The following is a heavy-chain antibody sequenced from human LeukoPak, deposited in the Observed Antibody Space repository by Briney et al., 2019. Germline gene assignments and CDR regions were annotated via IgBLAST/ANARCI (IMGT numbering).Heavy chain of an antibody. J-gene: IGHJ3*02. V-gene: IGHV1-18*01. CDR2: ISAYNGNT. D-gene: IGHD4-17*01. CDR3: AARTYGDYGNDAFDI. CDR1: GYTFTSYG. Sequence: WASVKVSCKASGYTFTSYGISWVRQAPGQGLEWMGWISAYNGNTNYAQKLQGRVTMTTDTSTSTAYMELRSLRSDDTAVYYCAARTYGDYGNDAFDIWGQGTMVTVSS.